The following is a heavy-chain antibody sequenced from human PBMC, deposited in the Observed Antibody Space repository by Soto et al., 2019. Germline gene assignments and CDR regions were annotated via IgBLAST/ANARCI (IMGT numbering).Heavy chain of an antibody. J-gene: IGHJ5*02. Sequence: SETLSLTCTVSGGSISSSSYYWGWIRQPPGKGLEWIGSIYYSGSTYYNPSLKSRVTISVDTSKNQFSLRLSSVTAADTAVYYCARYYGSASGWFDPWGQGTLVTVSS. V-gene: IGHV4-39*01. D-gene: IGHD3-10*01. CDR2: IYYSGST. CDR1: GGSISSSSYY. CDR3: ARYYGSASGWFDP.